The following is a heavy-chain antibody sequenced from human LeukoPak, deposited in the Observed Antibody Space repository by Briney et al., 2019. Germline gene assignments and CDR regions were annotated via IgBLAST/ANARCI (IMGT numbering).Heavy chain of an antibody. CDR3: ARAPPSKAAAVRIDY. CDR1: GFTFSDYY. J-gene: IGHJ4*02. V-gene: IGHV3-11*04. Sequence: PGGSLRLSCAASGFTFSDYYMSWIRQAPGKGLEWVSYISSSGSTIYYADSVKGRFTISRDNAKNSLYLQMNSLRAEDTAVYYCARAPPSKAAAVRIDYWGQGTLVTVSS. CDR2: ISSSGSTI. D-gene: IGHD6-13*01.